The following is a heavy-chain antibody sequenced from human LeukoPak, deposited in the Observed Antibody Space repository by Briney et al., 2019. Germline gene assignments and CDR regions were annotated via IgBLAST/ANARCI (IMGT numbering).Heavy chain of an antibody. CDR3: AKEDVVRGVHLFDP. J-gene: IGHJ5*02. CDR2: INTDGSST. V-gene: IGHV3-74*01. Sequence: PGGSLRLSCAASGFTFSSYWMHWVRQAPGKGLVWVSRINTDGSSTSYADSVKGRFTISRDNSKNTLYLQMNSLRAEDTAVYYCAKEDVVRGVHLFDPWGQGTLVTVSS. CDR1: GFTFSSYW. D-gene: IGHD3-10*01.